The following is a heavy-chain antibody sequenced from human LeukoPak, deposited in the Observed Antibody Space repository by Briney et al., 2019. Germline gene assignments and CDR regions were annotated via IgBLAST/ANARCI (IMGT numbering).Heavy chain of an antibody. CDR1: EFTFSNYA. J-gene: IGHJ4*02. CDR3: ARGKMATIGLCDY. Sequence: GGSLRLSCAASEFTFSNYAMSWVRQAPGKGLVWVSRINSDGSSTSYADSVKGRFTMSRDNAKNTLYLQMNSLRAEDTTVYYCARGKMATIGLCDYWGQGTLVTVSS. V-gene: IGHV3-74*01. D-gene: IGHD5-24*01. CDR2: INSDGSST.